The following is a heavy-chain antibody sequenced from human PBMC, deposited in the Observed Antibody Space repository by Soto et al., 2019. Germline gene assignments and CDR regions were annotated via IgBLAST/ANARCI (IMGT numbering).Heavy chain of an antibody. V-gene: IGHV3-15*01. CDR3: ATGAFLDN. J-gene: IGHJ4*02. Sequence: EEQLVESGGGLDKPGGSLRLSCVGSGFTFSNAWMNWVRQAPGKGLEWVGRIKSKYNGGTRDYAAPVKGRFAVSRDDSKNTFFLEMNSLEIEDAAVYYCATGAFLDNWGQGTLVTVSS. CDR1: GFTFSNAW. CDR2: IKSKYNGGTR.